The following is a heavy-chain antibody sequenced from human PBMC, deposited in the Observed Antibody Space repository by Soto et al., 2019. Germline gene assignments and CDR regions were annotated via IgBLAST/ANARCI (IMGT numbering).Heavy chain of an antibody. CDR3: AKDIGMTTVTNPRFDP. J-gene: IGHJ5*02. D-gene: IGHD4-17*01. CDR1: GFTFSSYG. CDR2: ISYDGSNK. Sequence: QVQLVESGGGVVQPGRSLRLSCAASGFTFSSYGMHWVRQAPGKGLEWVAVISYDGSNKYYADSVKGRFTISRDNSKNTLYLQMNSLRAEDTAVYYCAKDIGMTTVTNPRFDPWGQGPLVTVSS. V-gene: IGHV3-30*18.